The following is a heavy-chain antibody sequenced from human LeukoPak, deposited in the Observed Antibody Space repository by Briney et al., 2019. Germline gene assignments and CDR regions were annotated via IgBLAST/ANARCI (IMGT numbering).Heavy chain of an antibody. J-gene: IGHJ4*02. D-gene: IGHD1-26*01. V-gene: IGHV3-53*04. CDR2: IYGGGST. CDR1: GFTVSSNY. Sequence: GGSLRLSCAASGFTVSSNYMSWVRQAPGKGLEWVSIIYGGGSTYYADSVMGRFTISRHNSKNTLYLQMNSLRPEDTAVYYCARDGVGGFNYWGQGTLVTVSS. CDR3: ARDGVGGFNY.